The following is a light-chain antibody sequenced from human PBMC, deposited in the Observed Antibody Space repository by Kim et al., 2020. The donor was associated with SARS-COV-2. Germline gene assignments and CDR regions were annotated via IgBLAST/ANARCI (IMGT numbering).Light chain of an antibody. CDR3: YSSADNALV. Sequence: SVSTGQTARSTCSGDVLAKIVSRWLQQKPGQALVLVIYKDIERPSGFPERFSGYSSGTTVTLTISGAQVEDVADYYCYSSADNALVFGGGTQLTVL. J-gene: IGLJ3*02. CDR2: KDI. V-gene: IGLV3-27*01. CDR1: VLAKIV.